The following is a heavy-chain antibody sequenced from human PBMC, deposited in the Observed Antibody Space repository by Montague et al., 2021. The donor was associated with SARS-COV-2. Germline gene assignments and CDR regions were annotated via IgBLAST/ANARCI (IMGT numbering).Heavy chain of an antibody. D-gene: IGHD3-9*01. CDR3: ARTGLGAYDILTGYTVNAFDM. CDR2: IYYSGST. Sequence: SETLSLTCTVSGGSITSYYWPWIRQPPGKGLEWVGRIYYSGSTNYNPSLKSRVTISVDTSKNQFSLKLSSVTAADTAVYYCARTGLGAYDILTGYTVNAFDMWGQGTMVTVSS. J-gene: IGHJ3*02. CDR1: GGSITSYY. V-gene: IGHV4-59*01.